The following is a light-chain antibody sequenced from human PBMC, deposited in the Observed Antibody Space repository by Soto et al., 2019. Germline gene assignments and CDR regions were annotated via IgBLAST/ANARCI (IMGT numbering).Light chain of an antibody. CDR2: DAS. CDR1: QSISTY. CDR3: QQSYMDPIT. Sequence: DIQITQSPSSLSASVGTRVTITCRARQSISTYLNWYQKKPGKAPNLLIYDASRLQSGVPSRFSGSGGGTDFTLSISSVQPEDFATYFCQQSYMDPITFGQGTRLEIK. V-gene: IGKV1-39*01. J-gene: IGKJ5*01.